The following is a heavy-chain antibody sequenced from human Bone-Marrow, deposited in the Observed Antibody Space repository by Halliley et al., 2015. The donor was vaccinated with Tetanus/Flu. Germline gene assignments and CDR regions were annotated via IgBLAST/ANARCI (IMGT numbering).Heavy chain of an antibody. V-gene: IGHV4-4*06. Sequence: WVGEIDHRGGRGYTPPLKSRATFSGDTSKTQVSLKLSSGAAADTAVSYCAKEGRGSKGVDVWGQGTMVTVSS. D-gene: IGHD4-4*01. CDR3: AKEGRGSKGVDV. J-gene: IGHJ6*02. CDR2: IDHRGGR.